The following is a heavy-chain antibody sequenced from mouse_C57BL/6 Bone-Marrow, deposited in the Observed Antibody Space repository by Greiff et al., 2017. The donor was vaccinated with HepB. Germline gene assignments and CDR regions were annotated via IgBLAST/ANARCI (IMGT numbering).Heavy chain of an antibody. CDR1: GFTFSDYY. V-gene: IGHV5-12*01. CDR2: ISNGGGST. Sequence: DVKLVESGGGLVQPGGSLKLSCAASGFTFSDYYMYWVRQTPEKRLEWVAYISNGGGSTYYPDTVKGRFTISRDNAKNTLYLQMSRLKSEDTAMYYCARWMDYWGQGTSVTVSS. CDR3: ARWMDY. J-gene: IGHJ4*01.